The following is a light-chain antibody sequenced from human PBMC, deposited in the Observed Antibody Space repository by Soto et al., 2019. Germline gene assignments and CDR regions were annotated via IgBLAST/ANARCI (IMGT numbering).Light chain of an antibody. CDR3: QKCKVAPFT. CDR2: AAS. J-gene: IGKJ4*01. Sequence: ILMTQSPSSLSAFGRDRVTITCRASQDIGNFLAWYQQIQGQLPEILIYAASTLPSGVPSRFSGSGSGTDFTLSLSRLQPEDVDTYYCQKCKVAPFTFGGGTKVDIK. V-gene: IGKV1-27*01. CDR1: QDIGNF.